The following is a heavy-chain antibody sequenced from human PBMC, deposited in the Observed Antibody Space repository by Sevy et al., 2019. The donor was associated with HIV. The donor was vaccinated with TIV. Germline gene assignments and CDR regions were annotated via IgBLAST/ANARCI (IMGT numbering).Heavy chain of an antibody. D-gene: IGHD2-2*01. CDR2: IYYSGST. CDR1: GGSISSSSYY. Sequence: SETLSLTCTVSGGSISSSSYYWGWIRQPPGKGLEWIGSIYYSGSTYYNPSLKSRVTISVDTSKNQFSLKLSSVTAADTVVYYCARHWAFCSSTSCPWEYYYYGMDVWGQGTTVTVSS. V-gene: IGHV4-39*01. CDR3: ARHWAFCSSTSCPWEYYYYGMDV. J-gene: IGHJ6*02.